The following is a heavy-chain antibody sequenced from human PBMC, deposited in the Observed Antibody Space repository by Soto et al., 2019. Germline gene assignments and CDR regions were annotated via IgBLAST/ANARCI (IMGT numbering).Heavy chain of an antibody. Sequence: QVQLVESGGGLVKPGGSLRLSCAASGFTFSNYYMSWIRQAPGKGLEWVSYIGTSSSYTNYADAVNGRFTISRDNAKNSLYLQMTSHRADDTAVYYCARDADMFTCTDAIDIWGQGTMVTVSS. CDR2: IGTSSSYT. V-gene: IGHV3-11*05. CDR3: ARDADMFTCTDAIDI. J-gene: IGHJ3*02. D-gene: IGHD3-9*01. CDR1: GFTFSNYY.